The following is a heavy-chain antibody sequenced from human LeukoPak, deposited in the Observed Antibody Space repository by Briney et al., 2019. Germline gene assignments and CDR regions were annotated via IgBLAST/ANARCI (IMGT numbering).Heavy chain of an antibody. D-gene: IGHD2-2*01. Sequence: PGGSLRLSCVASGFTFGKYWMSWVRQAPGKGLEWVANIKLDGSEKNYVDSVKGRFTISRDNTKNSLYLQMNSLRAEDTAVYYCARASSTSWPYYFDYWGQGTLVTVSS. V-gene: IGHV3-7*03. CDR3: ARASSTSWPYYFDY. J-gene: IGHJ4*02. CDR2: IKLDGSEK. CDR1: GFTFGKYW.